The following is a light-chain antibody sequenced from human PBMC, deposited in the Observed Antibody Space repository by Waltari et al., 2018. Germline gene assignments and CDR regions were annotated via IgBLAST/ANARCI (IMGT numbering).Light chain of an antibody. V-gene: IGKV3-20*01. CDR1: QSVSRS. CDR2: GAS. J-gene: IGKJ1*01. CDR3: QHYVRLPAT. Sequence: CRASQSVSRSLAWYQQKPGQSPKLLIYGASTRATGIPDRFTGSGSGTDFSLTISSLEPEDFAIYFCQHYVRLPATFGQGTKVEIK.